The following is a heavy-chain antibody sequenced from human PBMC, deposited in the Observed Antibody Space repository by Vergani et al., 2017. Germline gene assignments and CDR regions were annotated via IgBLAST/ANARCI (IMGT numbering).Heavy chain of an antibody. V-gene: IGHV3-64*01. CDR2: ISSNGGST. D-gene: IGHD2-2*01. CDR1: GFTFSSYA. Sequence: EVQLVESGGGFVQPGGSLRLSCAASGFTFSSYAMHWVRQAPGKGLEYVSAISSNGGSTYYANSVKGRFTISRDKSKNTLYLKMGSLRAEDMAVYYCARESGLYCSSTSCSNYYFDYWGQGTLVTVSS. J-gene: IGHJ4*02. CDR3: ARESGLYCSSTSCSNYYFDY.